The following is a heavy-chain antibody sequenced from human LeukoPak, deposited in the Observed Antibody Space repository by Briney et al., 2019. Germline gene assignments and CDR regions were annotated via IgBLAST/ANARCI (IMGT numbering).Heavy chain of an antibody. CDR2: IYYSGST. Sequence: SVTLSLTCTVSGGSISSYSWSWIRQPPGKGLEWIGSIYYSGSTNYNPSLKSRVTMSVDTSKNQFSLKLSSVTAADTAVYYCARHGGESIVAMILHAFDIWGQGTMVTVSS. J-gene: IGHJ3*02. D-gene: IGHD5-12*01. V-gene: IGHV4-59*08. CDR3: ARHGGESIVAMILHAFDI. CDR1: GGSISSYS.